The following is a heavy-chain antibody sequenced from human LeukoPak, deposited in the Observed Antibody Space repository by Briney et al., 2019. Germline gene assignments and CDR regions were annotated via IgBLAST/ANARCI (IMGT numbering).Heavy chain of an antibody. CDR1: GYTFTGYY. D-gene: IGHD4-17*01. V-gene: IGHV1-2*02. J-gene: IGHJ4*02. CDR3: ARGPLMTTVTTFTY. CDR2: INPNSGGT. Sequence: ASVKVSCKASGYTFTGYYMHWVRQAPGQGLEWMGWINPNSGGTNYAQKFQGRVTMTGDTSISTAYMELSRLRSDDTAVYYCARGPLMTTVTTFTYRGQGTLVTVSS.